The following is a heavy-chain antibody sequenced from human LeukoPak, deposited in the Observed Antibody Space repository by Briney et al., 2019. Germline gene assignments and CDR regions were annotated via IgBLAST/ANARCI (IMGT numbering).Heavy chain of an antibody. J-gene: IGHJ4*02. Sequence: GGSLRLSCAVSGITFSDRWMTWVRQAPGKGLEWVANIKYDGSEKYYVESVKGRFTISRDNAKNSLFLQMNSLRVEDTAVYYCARDVNGGYFDYWGQGTPVTVSS. CDR1: GITFSDRW. CDR2: IKYDGSEK. V-gene: IGHV3-7*01. CDR3: ARDVNGGYFDY. D-gene: IGHD4-23*01.